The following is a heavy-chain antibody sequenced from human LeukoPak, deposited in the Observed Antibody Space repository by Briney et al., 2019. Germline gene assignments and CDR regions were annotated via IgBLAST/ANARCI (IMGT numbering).Heavy chain of an antibody. Sequence: ASVKVSCKASGYTFTSYAMHWVRQAPGQRLEWMGWINAGTGNTKYSQKFQGRVTITRDTSASTAYMELSSLRSEDTAVYYCARALSGYYFGYWGQGTLVTVSS. CDR1: GYTFTSYA. CDR2: INAGTGNT. J-gene: IGHJ4*02. CDR3: ARALSGYYFGY. D-gene: IGHD3-22*01. V-gene: IGHV1-3*01.